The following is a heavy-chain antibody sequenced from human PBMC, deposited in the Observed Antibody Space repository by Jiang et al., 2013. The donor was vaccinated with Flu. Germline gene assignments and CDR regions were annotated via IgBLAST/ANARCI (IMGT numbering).Heavy chain of an antibody. V-gene: IGHV5-51*01. J-gene: IGHJ3*02. D-gene: IGHD6-13*01. CDR2: IYPGDSET. CDR3: ARHVGSSWPFDAFDI. Sequence: LEWMGIIYPGDSETTYSPSFQGQVTISADKSISTAYLQWSSLKASDTAMYYCARHVGSSWPFDAFDIWGQGTMVTVSS.